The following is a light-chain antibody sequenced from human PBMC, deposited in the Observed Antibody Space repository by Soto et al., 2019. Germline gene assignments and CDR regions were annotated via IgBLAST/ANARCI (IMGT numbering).Light chain of an antibody. J-gene: IGLJ1*01. CDR3: GSWDSSLSAYV. CDR1: SSNIGGNS. CDR2: DDN. V-gene: IGLV1-51*01. Sequence: QPVLTQPPSVSAAPGQKVPISCSGSSSNIGGNSVSWYQQLPGTAPKLLIYDDNKRPSGIPDRFSGSKSGTSATLGITGFQTGDEADYYCGSWDSSLSAYVFGTGTKVTVL.